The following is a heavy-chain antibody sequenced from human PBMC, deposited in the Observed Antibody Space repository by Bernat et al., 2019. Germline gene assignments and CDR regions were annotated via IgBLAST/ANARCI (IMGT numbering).Heavy chain of an antibody. CDR3: ARDGVSDQQLATINWFDP. Sequence: QVQLVESGGGVVQPGRSLRLSCAASGFTFSSYAMHWVRQAPGKGLEWVAVISYDGSNKYYADSVKGRFTISRDNSKNTLYLQMNSLRAEDTAVYYCARDGVSDQQLATINWFDPWGQGTLVTVSS. V-gene: IGHV3-30*01. CDR2: ISYDGSNK. CDR1: GFTFSSYA. J-gene: IGHJ5*02. D-gene: IGHD6-13*01.